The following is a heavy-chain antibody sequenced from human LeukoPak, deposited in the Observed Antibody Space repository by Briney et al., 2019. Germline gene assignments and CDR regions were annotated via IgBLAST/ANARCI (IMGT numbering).Heavy chain of an antibody. CDR3: AHGLSGVGFNY. V-gene: IGHV6-1*01. CDR1: GDSVSSQSGA. CDR2: TYYRSKWYY. Sequence: SQTLSLTCAISGDSVSSQSGAWNWIRQSPSRGLEWLGRTYYRSKWYYEYAVSLKSRVTMIPDTSKNQFFLQLSSVTLEDTAVYYCAHGLSGVGFNYWGQGTLVTVSS. D-gene: IGHD3-10*01. J-gene: IGHJ4*02.